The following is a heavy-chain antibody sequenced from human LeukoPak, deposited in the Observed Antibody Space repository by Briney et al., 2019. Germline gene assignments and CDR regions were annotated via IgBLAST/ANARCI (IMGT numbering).Heavy chain of an antibody. Sequence: SETLSLTCTVSGGSISNYYWSWIRQPPGKGLEWIGYIYYSGSTNYNPSLKSRVTISVDTSKNQFSLKLSSVTAADTAVYYCASLPAGYWGQGTLVTVSS. CDR2: IYYSGST. CDR3: ASLPAGY. V-gene: IGHV4-59*08. CDR1: GGSISNYY. J-gene: IGHJ4*02.